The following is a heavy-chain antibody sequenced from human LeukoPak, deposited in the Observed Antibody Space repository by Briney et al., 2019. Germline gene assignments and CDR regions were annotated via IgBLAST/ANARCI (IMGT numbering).Heavy chain of an antibody. V-gene: IGHV1-2*04. J-gene: IGHJ5*02. CDR2: INPNSGGT. CDR1: GYTFTGYY. D-gene: IGHD2-15*01. CDR3: AREGGGSGGWFDP. Sequence: ASVKVSCKASGYTFTGYYMHWVRQVPGQGLEWMGWINPNSGGTNYAQKFQGWVTMTRDTSISTAYMELSRLRSDDTAVYYCAREGGGSGGWFDPWGQGTLVTVSS.